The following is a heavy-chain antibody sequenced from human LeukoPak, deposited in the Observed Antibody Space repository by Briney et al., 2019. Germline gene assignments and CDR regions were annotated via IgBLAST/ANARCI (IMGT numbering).Heavy chain of an antibody. CDR1: GFTFSNFG. D-gene: IGHD3-22*01. CDR2: IRFDGTSE. Sequence: GGSLRLSCAASGFTFSNFGMHWVRQAPGKGLEWVAFIRFDGTSEFYADSVKARFTISRDNSQNTVSLQLNSLRAEDTAVYYCAYHRLVVVSFDYWGQGILVTVSS. CDR3: AYHRLVVVSFDY. V-gene: IGHV3-30*02. J-gene: IGHJ4*02.